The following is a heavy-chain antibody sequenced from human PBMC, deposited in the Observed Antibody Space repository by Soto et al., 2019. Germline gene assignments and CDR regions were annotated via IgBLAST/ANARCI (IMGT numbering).Heavy chain of an antibody. J-gene: IGHJ5*02. CDR1: GGSISSGGYS. CDR2: IYYSGST. Sequence: SETLSLTCAVSGGSISSGGYSWSWIRQPPGKGLEWIGYIYYSGSTNYKPSLKSRVTISVDRSKNQFSLKLSSVTAADTAVYYCARVPDRWGQGTLVTVSS. D-gene: IGHD2-2*01. V-gene: IGHV4-30-4*07. CDR3: ARVPDR.